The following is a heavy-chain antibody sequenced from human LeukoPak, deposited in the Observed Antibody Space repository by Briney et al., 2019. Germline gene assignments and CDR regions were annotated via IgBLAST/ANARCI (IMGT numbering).Heavy chain of an antibody. CDR1: GFTFSSYA. V-gene: IGHV3-23*01. D-gene: IGHD2-2*01. J-gene: IGHJ4*02. Sequence: PGGSLRLSCAASGFTFSSYAMNWVRQAPGKGLEWVSRISDTGDSTYYADSVKGRVTISRDNSKNTLYLQMNSLRAEDTAVYYCAKDSYIVVVPAATRYFDYWGQGTLVTVSS. CDR3: AKDSYIVVVPAATRYFDY. CDR2: ISDTGDST.